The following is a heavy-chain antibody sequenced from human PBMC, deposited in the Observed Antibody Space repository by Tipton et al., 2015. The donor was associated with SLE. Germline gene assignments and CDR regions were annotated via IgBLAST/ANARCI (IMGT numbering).Heavy chain of an antibody. V-gene: IGHV4-39*07. D-gene: IGHD1-1*01. CDR1: GGSISSSSYY. CDR3: ARGNDYYYYYGMDV. Sequence: TLSLTCTVSGGSISSSSYYWGWVRQPPGKGLEWIGTIYYSGSTYYNPSLKSRVTISVDKSKNQFSLKLSSVTAADTAVYYCARGNDYYYYYGMDVWGQGTTVTVSS. J-gene: IGHJ6*02. CDR2: IYYSGST.